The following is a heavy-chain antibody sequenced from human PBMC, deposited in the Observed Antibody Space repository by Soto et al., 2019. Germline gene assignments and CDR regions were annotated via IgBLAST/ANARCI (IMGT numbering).Heavy chain of an antibody. CDR2: IWYDGSNT. Sequence: QVQLVESGGGVVQPGRSLRLSCAASAFTFRNYGMHWVRQAPGKGLEWVALIWYDGSNTFYTDSVKGRFTISRDNSKSTQHLQLNSLRAEDTAVYYCTRDVSSRYFDLWGRGSLVTVSS. CDR1: AFTFRNYG. CDR3: TRDVSSRYFDL. J-gene: IGHJ2*01. V-gene: IGHV3-33*01. D-gene: IGHD6-6*01.